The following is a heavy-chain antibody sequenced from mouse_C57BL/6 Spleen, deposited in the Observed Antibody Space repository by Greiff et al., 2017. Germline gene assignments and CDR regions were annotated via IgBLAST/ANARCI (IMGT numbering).Heavy chain of an antibody. CDR1: GYTFTSYW. Sequence: QVQLKQPGAELVKPGASVKVSCKASGYTFTSYWMHWVKQRPGQGLEWIGRIHPSDSDTNYNQKFKGKATLTVDKSSSTAYMQLSSLTSEDSAVYYCAITTTPYWYFDVWGTGTTVTVSS. CDR2: IHPSDSDT. J-gene: IGHJ1*03. CDR3: AITTTPYWYFDV. D-gene: IGHD1-1*01. V-gene: IGHV1-74*01.